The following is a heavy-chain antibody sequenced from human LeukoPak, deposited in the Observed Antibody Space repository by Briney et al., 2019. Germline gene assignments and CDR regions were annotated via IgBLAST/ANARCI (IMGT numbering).Heavy chain of an antibody. CDR2: INPNRGGT. CDR3: ARETGRYCSSTSCLSY. D-gene: IGHD2-2*01. J-gene: IGHJ4*02. CDR1: GYTFTGYY. Sequence: ASVKVSCKASGYTFTGYYMHWVRQAPGQGLEWMGWINPNRGGTNYAQKFQGRVTMTRDTSISTAYMELSRLRSDDTAVYYCARETGRYCSSTSCLSYWGQGTLVTVSS. V-gene: IGHV1-2*02.